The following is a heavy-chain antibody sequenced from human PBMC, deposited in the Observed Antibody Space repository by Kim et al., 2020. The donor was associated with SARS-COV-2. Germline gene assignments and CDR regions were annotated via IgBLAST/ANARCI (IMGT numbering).Heavy chain of an antibody. J-gene: IGHJ4*02. CDR3: ARGYRGIAVAHLFDY. V-gene: IGHV3-30-3*01. D-gene: IGHD6-19*01. Sequence: GGSLRLSCAASGFTFSSYAMHWVRQAPGKGLEWVAVISYDGSNKYYADSVKGRFTISRDNSKNTLYLQMNSLRAEDTAVYYCARGYRGIAVAHLFDYWGQGTLVTVSS. CDR2: ISYDGSNK. CDR1: GFTFSSYA.